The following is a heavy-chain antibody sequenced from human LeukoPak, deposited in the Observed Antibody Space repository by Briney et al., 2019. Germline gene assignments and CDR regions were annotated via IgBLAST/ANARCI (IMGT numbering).Heavy chain of an antibody. CDR3: ARDLPIAAAGPNFDY. CDR1: GGSFSDYY. Sequence: SETLSLTCAVYGGSFSDYYWSWIRQLPGKGLEWIGEINHSGSTNSNPSLKSRVTISVDTSKNQFSLKLSSVTAADTAVYYCARDLPIAAAGPNFDYWGQGTLVTVSS. J-gene: IGHJ4*02. CDR2: INHSGST. V-gene: IGHV4-34*01. D-gene: IGHD6-13*01.